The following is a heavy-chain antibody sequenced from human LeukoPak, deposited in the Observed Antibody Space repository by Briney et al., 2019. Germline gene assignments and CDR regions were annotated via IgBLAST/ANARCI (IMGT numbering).Heavy chain of an antibody. D-gene: IGHD1-26*01. CDR3: AREGGYQDAFDI. CDR2: ISSSSTII. CDR1: GFTFSGSA. Sequence: GGSLKLSCAASGFTFSGSAMHWVRQAPGKGLEWVSYISSSSTIIYYADSVKGRFTISRDDAKNSLYLQMNSLRDEDTAVYYCAREGGYQDAFDIWGQGTMVTVSS. J-gene: IGHJ3*02. V-gene: IGHV3-48*02.